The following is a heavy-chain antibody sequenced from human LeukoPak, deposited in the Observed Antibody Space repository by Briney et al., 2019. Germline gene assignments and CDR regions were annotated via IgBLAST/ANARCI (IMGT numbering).Heavy chain of an antibody. CDR3: ARDDDTSGFYHSDYFDY. CDR1: GFTFDEYG. J-gene: IGHJ4*02. Sequence: GGSLRLSCAASGFTFDEYGMSWVRQAPGKGLEWVSGINWSGGSTGYADSVKGRFTISRDNAKNFLYLQMNSLRAEDTALYYCARDDDTSGFYHSDYFDYWGQGTLVTVSS. CDR2: INWSGGST. V-gene: IGHV3-20*04. D-gene: IGHD3-22*01.